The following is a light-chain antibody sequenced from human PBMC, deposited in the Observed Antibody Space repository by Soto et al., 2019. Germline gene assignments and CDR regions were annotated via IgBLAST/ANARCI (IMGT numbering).Light chain of an antibody. Sequence: QSALTQPASVSGSPGQSITISCTGTNSDVGSYNLVSWFQQEPGKAPKLLIYEGTKRPSGVSNRFSGSKSGNTASLTISGLQAEDEADCYCCSYAGGRTFVIFGGGTKVTVL. V-gene: IGLV2-23*01. CDR3: CSYAGGRTFVI. CDR2: EGT. CDR1: NSDVGSYNL. J-gene: IGLJ2*01.